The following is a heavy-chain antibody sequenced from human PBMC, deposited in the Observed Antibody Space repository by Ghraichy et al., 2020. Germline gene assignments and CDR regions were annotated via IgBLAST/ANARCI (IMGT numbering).Heavy chain of an antibody. CDR2: ISGSGGST. CDR1: GFTFSSQA. D-gene: IGHD1-26*01. V-gene: IGHV3-23*01. Sequence: GGSLRLSCAASGFTFSSQAMSWVRQAPGKGLEWFSAISGSGGSTYYADSVKGRFTISRDNSKNTLYLQMKSLRADDTAVYYCAKTKPGRIVGATTQIDYFDYWGQGTLVTVSS. CDR3: AKTKPGRIVGATTQIDYFDY. J-gene: IGHJ4*02.